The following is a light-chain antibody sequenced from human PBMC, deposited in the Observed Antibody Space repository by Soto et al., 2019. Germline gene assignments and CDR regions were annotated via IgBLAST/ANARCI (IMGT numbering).Light chain of an antibody. Sequence: DIQMTQSPSTLSASVGDRVTITCRASQSISDWLAWYQQKPGKAPNLLISDASTLQSGVPARFSGSGSGTEFTLTISSLQPEDFATYYCLQHSTYPATFGGGTKVDIK. V-gene: IGKV1-5*01. CDR2: DAS. CDR3: LQHSTYPAT. J-gene: IGKJ4*01. CDR1: QSISDW.